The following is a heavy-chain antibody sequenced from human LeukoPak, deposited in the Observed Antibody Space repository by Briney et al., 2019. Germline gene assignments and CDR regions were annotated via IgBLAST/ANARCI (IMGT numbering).Heavy chain of an antibody. CDR3: ARAHGYCSGGSCYRSPYYYYYMDV. CDR2: INPNSGGT. V-gene: IGHV1-2*02. J-gene: IGHJ6*03. CDR1: GYTFTGYY. Sequence: ASVKVSCKASGYTFTGYYMQWVRQAPGQGLEWMGWINPNSGGTNYAQKFQGRVTMTRDTSISTAYMELSRLRSDDTAVYYCARAHGYCSGGSCYRSPYYYYYMDVWGKGTTVTVSS. D-gene: IGHD2-15*01.